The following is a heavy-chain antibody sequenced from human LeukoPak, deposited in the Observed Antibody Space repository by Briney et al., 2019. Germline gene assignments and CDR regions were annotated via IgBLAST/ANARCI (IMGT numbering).Heavy chain of an antibody. D-gene: IGHD3-9*01. J-gene: IGHJ4*02. CDR1: GFTFSSYS. CDR2: ISGSGGST. Sequence: GRSLRLSCAASGFTFSSYSMNWVRQAPGKGLEWVSAISGSGGSTYYADSVKGRFTISRDNSKNTLYLQMNSLRAEDTAVYYCAKAPLLLRYFDWLGSDYWGQGTLVTVSS. CDR3: AKAPLLLRYFDWLGSDY. V-gene: IGHV3-23*01.